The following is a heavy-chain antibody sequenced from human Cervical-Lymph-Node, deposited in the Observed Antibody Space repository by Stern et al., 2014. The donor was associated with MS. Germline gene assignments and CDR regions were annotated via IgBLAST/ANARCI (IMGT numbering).Heavy chain of an antibody. V-gene: IGHV3-30*01. J-gene: IGHJ6*02. CDR2: VSYDGGNK. CDR1: GFTFSTYA. D-gene: IGHD6-19*01. CDR3: ARDLGSSAWHDHYGKDV. Sequence: VHLVESGGGVVQPGRSLRLSCAASGFTFSTYAMHWVRQAPGKGLEWVAVVSYDGGNKYYADSVRGRFTISRDNSKNMLYLQMNSLGAEDTAVYYCARDLGSSAWHDHYGKDVWGQGTTVTVSS.